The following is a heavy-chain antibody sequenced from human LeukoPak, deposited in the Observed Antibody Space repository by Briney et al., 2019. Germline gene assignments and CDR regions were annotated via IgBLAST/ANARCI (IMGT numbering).Heavy chain of an antibody. CDR2: ISGSGGST. CDR1: GFTFSSYG. J-gene: IGHJ4*02. CDR3: AKDEDSRYFDWLLGYVGYPHLFDY. Sequence: PGGSLRLSCAASGFTFSSYGMSWVRQAPGKGLEWVSAISGSGGSTYYADSVKGRFTISRDNSKNTLYLQMNSLRAEDTAVYYCAKDEDSRYFDWLLGYVGYPHLFDYWGQGTLVTVSS. D-gene: IGHD3-9*01. V-gene: IGHV3-23*01.